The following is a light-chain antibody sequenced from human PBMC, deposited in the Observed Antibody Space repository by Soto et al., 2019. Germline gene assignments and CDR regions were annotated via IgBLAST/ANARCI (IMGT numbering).Light chain of an antibody. Sequence: DIQMTQSPSSLSTSVGDRVTITCRASHDISNFVAWFQQKPGKAPKSLIFSAFSLQGGVPSKFSGSGSGTDFSLTISNLQPEDFATYYCQQSYGYPFTFGGGTKVEIK. CDR3: QQSYGYPFT. CDR1: HDISNF. CDR2: SAF. V-gene: IGKV1-16*02. J-gene: IGKJ4*01.